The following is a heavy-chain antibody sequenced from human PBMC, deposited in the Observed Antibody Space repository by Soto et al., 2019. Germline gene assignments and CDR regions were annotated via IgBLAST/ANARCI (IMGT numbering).Heavy chain of an antibody. CDR2: ISGSGGST. D-gene: IGHD4-17*01. V-gene: IGHV3-23*01. Sequence: PGGSLRLSCAASGFTFSSYAMSWVRQAPGKGLERVSAISGSGGSTYYADSVKGRFTISRDNSKNTLYLQMNSLRAEDTAVYYCAKGDGVPNYYYYGMDVWGQGTTVTVSS. J-gene: IGHJ6*02. CDR3: AKGDGVPNYYYYGMDV. CDR1: GFTFSSYA.